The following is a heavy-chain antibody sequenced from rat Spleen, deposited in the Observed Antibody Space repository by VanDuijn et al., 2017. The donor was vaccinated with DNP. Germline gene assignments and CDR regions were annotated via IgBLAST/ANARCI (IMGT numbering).Heavy chain of an antibody. CDR2: IWKHGAT. CDR1: GFSLTSYT. CDR3: ARDLIIRDTTSAMDA. D-gene: IGHD4-3*01. V-gene: IGHV2-41*01. Sequence: QVQPRESGPGLLQPSQTLSLTCTVAGFSLTSYTVHWVRQPPGKGLEWMGVIWKHGATRYNSALKSRFSFSKATSKSQVFLKLNSLQTEDTATYYCARDLIIRDTTSAMDAWGQGTSVTVSS. J-gene: IGHJ4*01.